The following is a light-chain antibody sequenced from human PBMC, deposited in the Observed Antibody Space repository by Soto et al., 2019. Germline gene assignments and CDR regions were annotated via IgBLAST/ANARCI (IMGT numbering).Light chain of an antibody. Sequence: DIQMTQSPSSLSASVGDRVTITCRASQRISSYLNWYQQKPGKAPKLLIYAASSLQSGVPSRFSGSGSGTDLTLTISSLQPEDFATYYCQQSYSTPSITFGQGTRLEIK. CDR3: QQSYSTPSIT. CDR2: AAS. V-gene: IGKV1-39*01. J-gene: IGKJ5*01. CDR1: QRISSY.